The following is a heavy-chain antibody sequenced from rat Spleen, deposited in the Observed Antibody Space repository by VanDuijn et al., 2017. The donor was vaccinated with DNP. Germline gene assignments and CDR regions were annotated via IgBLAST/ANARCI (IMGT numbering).Heavy chain of an antibody. Sequence: EVQLVESGGGLVQPGRSLKLSCAVSGFIFSNYGMHWIRQAPTQGLEWVATINPSGDRTYYRDSVKGRFTISRDNAKTTQYLQMDSLRSEDTATYYCARHPQTTGIPDYWGQGVMVTVSS. J-gene: IGHJ2*01. CDR3: ARHPQTTGIPDY. CDR2: INPSGDRT. D-gene: IGHD1-7*01. V-gene: IGHV5-19*01. CDR1: GFIFSNYG.